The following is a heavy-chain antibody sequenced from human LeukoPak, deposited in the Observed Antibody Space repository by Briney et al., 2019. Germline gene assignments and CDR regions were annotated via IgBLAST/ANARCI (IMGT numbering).Heavy chain of an antibody. D-gene: IGHD6-13*01. CDR1: GGSISSYY. Sequence: SETLSLTCTVSGGSISSYYWSWIRQPPGKGLEWIGYIYYSGSTNYNPSLKSRVTISVDTSKNQFSLKLSSVTAADTAVYYCARTLLAAAYYDWGQGTLVTVSS. V-gene: IGHV4-59*08. J-gene: IGHJ4*02. CDR2: IYYSGST. CDR3: ARTLLAAAYYD.